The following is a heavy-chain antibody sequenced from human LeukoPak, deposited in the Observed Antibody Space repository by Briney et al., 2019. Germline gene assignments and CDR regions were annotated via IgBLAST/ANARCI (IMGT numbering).Heavy chain of an antibody. CDR1: GFTFSSYS. CDR3: AKGAPGWDY. Sequence: PGGSLRLSCAASGFTFSSYSMNWVRQAPGKGLEWVAVISYDGSNKYYADSVKGRFTISRDNSKNTLYLQMNSLRAEDTAVYYCAKGAPGWDYWGQGTLVTVSS. V-gene: IGHV3-30*18. CDR2: ISYDGSNK. J-gene: IGHJ4*02.